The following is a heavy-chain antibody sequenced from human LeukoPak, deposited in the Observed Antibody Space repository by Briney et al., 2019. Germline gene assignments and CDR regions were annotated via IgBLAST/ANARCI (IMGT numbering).Heavy chain of an antibody. CDR2: IYYSGST. CDR3: ARDTGTVVDY. V-gene: IGHV4-59*01. J-gene: IGHJ4*02. CDR1: GDSISTYY. Sequence: SVTLSLTCTVSGDSISTYYWSWLRQPPGKGLEGLGYIYYSGSTNYNPSLKSRVTTSVDTSKNQFSLKLSSVTAADTAVYYCARDTGTVVDYWGQGTLVTVSS. D-gene: IGHD4-23*01.